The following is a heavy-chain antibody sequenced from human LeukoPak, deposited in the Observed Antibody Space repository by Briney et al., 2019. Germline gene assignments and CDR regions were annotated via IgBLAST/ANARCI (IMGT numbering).Heavy chain of an antibody. J-gene: IGHJ4*02. CDR3: ARLRFDFWSGYTHPYFDY. Sequence: PSETLSLTCTVSGGSISSSSYSWDWIRQPQGKGLEWIGSIYYSGTTYYNPSLKSRVTISVDTSKIQFSLKLSSVAATDTAVYFCARLRFDFWSGYTHPYFDYWGQGTLVTVSS. CDR1: GGSISSSSYS. V-gene: IGHV4-39*01. D-gene: IGHD3-3*01. CDR2: IYYSGTT.